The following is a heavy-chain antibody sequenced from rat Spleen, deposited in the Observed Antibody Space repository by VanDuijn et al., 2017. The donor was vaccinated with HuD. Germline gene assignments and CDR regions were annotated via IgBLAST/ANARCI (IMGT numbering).Heavy chain of an antibody. CDR3: ARHPNYGDVMDA. CDR2: ISYDGSST. CDR1: GFTFSDYY. Sequence: EVQLVESDGGLVQPGRSLKLSCAASGFTFSDYYMAWVRQAPTKGLEWVATISYDGSSTYYRDSVKGRFTISRDNAKSTLYLQMDSLRSEDTATYYCARHPNYGDVMDAWGQGASVTVSS. V-gene: IGHV5-29*01. D-gene: IGHD1-11*01. J-gene: IGHJ4*01.